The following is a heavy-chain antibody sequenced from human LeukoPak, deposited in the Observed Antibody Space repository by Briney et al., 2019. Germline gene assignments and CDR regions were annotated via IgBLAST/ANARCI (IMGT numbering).Heavy chain of an antibody. Sequence: ASVKVSCKASGYTFTGYYMHWVRQAPGQGLECMGRINPNSGGTNYAQKFQGRVTMTRDTSISTAYMELSRLRSDDTAVYYCARETTTYCSGGSCYRNYVDVWGKGTTVTVSS. J-gene: IGHJ6*03. D-gene: IGHD2-15*01. CDR1: GYTFTGYY. CDR3: ARETTTYCSGGSCYRNYVDV. CDR2: INPNSGGT. V-gene: IGHV1-2*06.